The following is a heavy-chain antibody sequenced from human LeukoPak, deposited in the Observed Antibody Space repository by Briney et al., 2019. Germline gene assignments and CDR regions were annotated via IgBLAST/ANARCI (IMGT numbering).Heavy chain of an antibody. J-gene: IGHJ4*02. CDR3: AKSMNYYDSSGSDC. D-gene: IGHD3-22*01. CDR1: GFTFSSYG. V-gene: IGHV3-23*01. Sequence: GGSLRLSCAASGFTFSSYGMSWVRQAPGKGLEWVSAISGSGGSTYYADSVKGRFTISRDNSKNTLYLQMNSLRAEDTAVYYCAKSMNYYDSSGSDCWGQGTLVTVSS. CDR2: ISGSGGST.